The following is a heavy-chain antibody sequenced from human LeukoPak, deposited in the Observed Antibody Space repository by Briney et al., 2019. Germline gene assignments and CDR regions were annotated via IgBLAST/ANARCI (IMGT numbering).Heavy chain of an antibody. D-gene: IGHD4-17*01. CDR2: IYYSGGT. CDR3: ARHDYGDYSSFDY. J-gene: IGHJ4*02. V-gene: IGHV4-39*01. CDR1: GGSISSSTYY. Sequence: SETLSLTCSVSGGSISSSTYYCGWIRQPPGKGLEWIVSIYYSGGTYISPSLKSRVTISVDTSQNQFSLKLNAVTAADTAVHYCARHDYGDYSSFDYWGQGTLVTVSS.